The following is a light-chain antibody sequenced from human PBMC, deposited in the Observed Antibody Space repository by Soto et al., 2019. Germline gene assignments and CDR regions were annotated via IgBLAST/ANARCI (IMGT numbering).Light chain of an antibody. CDR1: RSDIGDYKY. V-gene: IGLV2-14*03. Sequence: QSALTQPASVSGSPGQSIPISCTGSRSDIGDYKYVSWYKHHPGKAPKLMIYDVSNRPSGVSNRFSGSKSGNTASLTISGLQAEDEADYYCSSYTSTNFVIFGGGTKLTV. CDR3: SSYTSTNFVI. CDR2: DVS. J-gene: IGLJ2*01.